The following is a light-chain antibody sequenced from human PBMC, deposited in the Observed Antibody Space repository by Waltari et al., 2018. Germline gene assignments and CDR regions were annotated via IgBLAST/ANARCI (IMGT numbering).Light chain of an antibody. V-gene: IGKV3-15*01. Sequence: EIVMTQSPATLSVSPGERATLSCRARQSVSSNLAWHQQKPGQAPRLLIYGASTRATGIPARFSGSGSGTEFTLTISSLQSEDFAVYYCQQYNNWPMYTFGQGTKLEIK. J-gene: IGKJ2*01. CDR3: QQYNNWPMYT. CDR1: QSVSSN. CDR2: GAS.